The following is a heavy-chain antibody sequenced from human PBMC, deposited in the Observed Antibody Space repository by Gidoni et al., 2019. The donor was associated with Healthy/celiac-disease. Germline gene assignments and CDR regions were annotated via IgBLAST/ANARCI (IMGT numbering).Heavy chain of an antibody. J-gene: IGHJ4*02. D-gene: IGHD1-26*01. CDR3: AGPSSGGSYSSFDY. CDR1: GFTFSSYE. Sequence: EVQLVESGGGLVQPGGSLRLSCAASGFTFSSYEMNWVRQAPGKGLEWVSYISSSGSTIYYADSVKGRFTISRDNAKNSLYLQMNSLRAEDTAVYYCAGPSSGGSYSSFDYWGQGTLVTVSS. V-gene: IGHV3-48*03. CDR2: ISSSGSTI.